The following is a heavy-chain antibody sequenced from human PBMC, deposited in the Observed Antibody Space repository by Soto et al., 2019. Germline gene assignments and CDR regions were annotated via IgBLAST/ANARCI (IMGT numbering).Heavy chain of an antibody. D-gene: IGHD3-10*01. Sequence: GGSLRLSCAASGFTFSSYAMSWVRQAPGKGLEWVSAISGSGGSTYYADSVKGRFTISRDNSKNMLYLQMNSLRAEDTAVYYCAKPDQNTMVRGVFDAFDIWGQGTMVTVSS. CDR3: AKPDQNTMVRGVFDAFDI. V-gene: IGHV3-23*01. J-gene: IGHJ3*02. CDR2: ISGSGGST. CDR1: GFTFSSYA.